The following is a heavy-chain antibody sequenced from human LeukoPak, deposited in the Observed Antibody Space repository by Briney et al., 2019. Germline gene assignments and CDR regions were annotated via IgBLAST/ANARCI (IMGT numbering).Heavy chain of an antibody. CDR1: GGSISSYY. Sequence: PSETLSLTCTVSGGSISSYYWSWIRQPPGKGLEWIGYIYYSGSTNYNPSLKSRVTTSVDTSKNQFSLKLSSVTAADTAVYYCARDLRGYSYGRLPDYYMDVWGKGTTVTVSS. D-gene: IGHD5-18*01. V-gene: IGHV4-59*01. CDR2: IYYSGST. J-gene: IGHJ6*03. CDR3: ARDLRGYSYGRLPDYYMDV.